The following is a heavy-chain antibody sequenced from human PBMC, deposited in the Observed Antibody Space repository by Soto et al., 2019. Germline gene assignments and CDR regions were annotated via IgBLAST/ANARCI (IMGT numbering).Heavy chain of an antibody. D-gene: IGHD3-22*01. CDR3: ARGDNYYYDTSGSNAFDM. J-gene: IGHJ3*02. CDR1: GGSMSSYY. Sequence: SETLSLTCTVSGGSMSSYYWNWIRQPPGKGLELIGYIDDSGSTDYNPSLKSRVTISVDTSKNQVSLNLNSVIAADTAVYFCARGDNYYYDTSGSNAFDMWGLGTTVT. CDR2: IDDSGST. V-gene: IGHV4-59*01.